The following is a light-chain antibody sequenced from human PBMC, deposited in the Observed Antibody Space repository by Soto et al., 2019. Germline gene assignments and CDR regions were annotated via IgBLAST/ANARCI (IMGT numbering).Light chain of an antibody. J-gene: IGKJ1*01. CDR3: HQYGSSWT. CDR2: GAS. Sequence: EIVLTQSPGTLSLSPGERATLSCRASQSVSSNYLVWYQQKPGQAPRLLIYGASNRATGIPVRFSGSGSGTDFTLTISRLEPEDFAVYYWHQYGSSWTFGQGTKVEVK. V-gene: IGKV3-20*01. CDR1: QSVSSNY.